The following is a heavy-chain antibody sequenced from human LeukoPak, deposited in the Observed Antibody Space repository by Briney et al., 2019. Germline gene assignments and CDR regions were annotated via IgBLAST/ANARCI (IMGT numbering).Heavy chain of an antibody. Sequence: ASVKVSCKASGGTFSSYAISWVRQAPGQGLEWMGWISAYNGNTNYAQKLQGRVTMTTDTSTSTAYMELRSLRSDDTAVYYCATLNRANHYDFWSGYDSFDYWGQGTLVTVSS. V-gene: IGHV1-18*01. D-gene: IGHD3-3*01. CDR1: GGTFSSYA. CDR3: ATLNRANHYDFWSGYDSFDY. CDR2: ISAYNGNT. J-gene: IGHJ4*02.